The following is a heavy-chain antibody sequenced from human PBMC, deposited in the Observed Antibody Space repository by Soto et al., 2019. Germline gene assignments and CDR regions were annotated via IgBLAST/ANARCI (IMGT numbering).Heavy chain of an antibody. V-gene: IGHV4-30-2*01. Sequence: SETLSLTCAVSGGSISSGGYSWSWIRQPPGKGLEWIGYIYHSGSTYYNPSLKSRVTISVDRSKNQFSLKLSSVTAADTAVYYCARGDHGGGIDYWGQGTLVTVSS. CDR3: ARGDHGGGIDY. J-gene: IGHJ4*02. D-gene: IGHD3-16*01. CDR1: GGSISSGGYS. CDR2: IYHSGST.